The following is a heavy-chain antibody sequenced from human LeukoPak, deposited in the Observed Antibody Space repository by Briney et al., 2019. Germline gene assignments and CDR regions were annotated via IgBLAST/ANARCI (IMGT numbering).Heavy chain of an antibody. V-gene: IGHV4-39*01. CDR1: GGSISSSSYY. Sequence: PSETLSLTCTVSGGSISSSSYYWGWIRQPPGKGLEWIGSSYYSGSTYYNPTLKSRVTISVDTSKSQFSLKLSSVTAADTAMYYCASLPRYCSGGTCRDTFDIWGQGTMVTVSS. CDR3: ASLPRYCSGGTCRDTFDI. J-gene: IGHJ3*02. CDR2: SYYSGST. D-gene: IGHD2-15*01.